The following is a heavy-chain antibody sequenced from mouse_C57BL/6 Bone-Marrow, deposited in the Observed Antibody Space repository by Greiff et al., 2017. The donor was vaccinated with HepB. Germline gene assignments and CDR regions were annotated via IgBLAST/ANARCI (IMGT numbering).Heavy chain of an antibody. CDR2: IYPRSGNT. J-gene: IGHJ2*01. Sequence: QVQLQQSGAELARPGASVKLSCKASGYTFTSYGISWVKQRTGQGLEWIGEIYPRSGNTYYNEKVKGKATLTTDKSYSTAYMELRSLTSEDSAVYFCARANYYGSRSTGYYFDDWGQGTTLTVS. V-gene: IGHV1-81*01. D-gene: IGHD1-1*01. CDR3: ARANYYGSRSTGYYFDD. CDR1: GYTFTSYG.